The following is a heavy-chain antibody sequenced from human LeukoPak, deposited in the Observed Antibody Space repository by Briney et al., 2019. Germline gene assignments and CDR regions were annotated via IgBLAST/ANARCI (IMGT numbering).Heavy chain of an antibody. J-gene: IGHJ3*02. CDR2: IDSDGSTT. CDR3: ARTYCSGGSCYPDDAFDI. D-gene: IGHD2-15*01. Sequence: GGSLRLSCAASGFTFSSYWMHWVRQGPGKGLVWVSLIDSDGSTTRYADSVKGRFTISRDNAKNTLYLQMNSLRAEDAAVYYCARTYCSGGSCYPDDAFDIWGQGTMVTVSS. V-gene: IGHV3-74*01. CDR1: GFTFSSYW.